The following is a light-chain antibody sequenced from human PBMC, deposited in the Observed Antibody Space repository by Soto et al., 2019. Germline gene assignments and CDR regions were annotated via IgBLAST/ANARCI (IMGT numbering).Light chain of an antibody. CDR1: QSVSSY. CDR3: PQRSNWPIT. J-gene: IGKJ5*01. V-gene: IGKV3-11*01. Sequence: EIVLTQSPATLSLSPGERATLSCRASQSVSSYLAWYQKKPGQAPRLLIYDASNRATGIPARYSGSGSGTDFTLTISSLEPEDCAVYYGPQRSNWPITFGQGTRLEIK. CDR2: DAS.